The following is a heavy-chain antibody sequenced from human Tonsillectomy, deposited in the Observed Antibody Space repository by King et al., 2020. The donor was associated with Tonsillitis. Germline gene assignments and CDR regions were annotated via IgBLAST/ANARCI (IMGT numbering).Heavy chain of an antibody. Sequence: VQLVESGGGLVKPGGSLRLSCAASVFTFSDYYMTWIRQAPGGGLEGVSYIGGSVRSIDYGDPVRGLFHISRENAKNSLYLQRNSLRDEDTAVYFCGRGRLGVNFEYLYMDVWGKGTTVTVSS. J-gene: IGHJ6*03. CDR2: IGGSVRSI. D-gene: IGHD4-23*01. CDR1: VFTFSDYY. CDR3: GRGRLGVNFEYLYMDV. V-gene: IGHV3-11*01.